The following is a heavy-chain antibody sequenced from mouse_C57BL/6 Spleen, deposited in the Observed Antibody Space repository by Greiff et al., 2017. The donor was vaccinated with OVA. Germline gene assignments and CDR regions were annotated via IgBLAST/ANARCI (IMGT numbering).Heavy chain of an antibody. J-gene: IGHJ1*03. CDR1: GYTFTSYW. CDR3: ARKVNYGSSYWYFDV. D-gene: IGHD1-1*01. CDR2: IDPSDSYT. V-gene: IGHV1-50*01. Sequence: QVQLKQPGAELVKPGASVKLSCKASGYTFTSYWMQWVKQRPGQGLEWIGEIDPSDSYTNYNQKFKGKATLTVDTSSSTAYMQLSSLTSEDSAVYYCARKVNYGSSYWYFDVWGTGTTVTVSS.